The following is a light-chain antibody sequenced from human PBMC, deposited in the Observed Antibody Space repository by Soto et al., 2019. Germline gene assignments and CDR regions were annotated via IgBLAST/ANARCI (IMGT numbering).Light chain of an antibody. J-gene: IGKJ5*01. V-gene: IGKV3-15*01. CDR1: ENVRTK. CDR2: GAS. CDR3: QQYNNWPPIT. Sequence: EILMAQSPSLLSVSPGEGATLSCRASENVRTKVGWYQQKAGQAPRLLIYGASTRATGIPDRFSGSGSGTQFTLTISRLQSEDFAVYYCQQYNNWPPITFGQGTRLEIK.